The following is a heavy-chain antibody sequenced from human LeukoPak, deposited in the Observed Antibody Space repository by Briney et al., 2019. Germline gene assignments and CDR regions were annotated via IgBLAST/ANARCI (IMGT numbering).Heavy chain of an antibody. CDR2: ISSSSSYI. CDR1: GFTFSNYS. D-gene: IGHD3-10*01. Sequence: PGGSLRLSCAASGFTFSNYSMNWVRQAPGKGLEWVSSISSSSSYIYYAGSVKGRFTISRDNAKNSLYLQMNSLRAEDTAVYYCARGLWFGELFRGSQTNWGQGTLVTVSS. CDR3: ARGLWFGELFRGSQTN. J-gene: IGHJ4*02. V-gene: IGHV3-21*01.